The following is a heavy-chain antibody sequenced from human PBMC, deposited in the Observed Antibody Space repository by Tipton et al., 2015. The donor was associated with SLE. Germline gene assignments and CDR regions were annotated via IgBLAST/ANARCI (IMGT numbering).Heavy chain of an antibody. CDR1: GGSMSSSIYY. J-gene: IGHJ4*02. CDR2: IFYSGSS. D-gene: IGHD3-10*01. CDR3: ARSTASGSYDY. V-gene: IGHV4-39*07. Sequence: TLSLTCTVSGGSMSSSIYYWTWIRQPPGKGPEWIGSIFYSGSSYYNLSLKSRVTISVDMSKNQFSLKLRSVTAADTAVYYCARSTASGSYDYWGQGTLVTVSS.